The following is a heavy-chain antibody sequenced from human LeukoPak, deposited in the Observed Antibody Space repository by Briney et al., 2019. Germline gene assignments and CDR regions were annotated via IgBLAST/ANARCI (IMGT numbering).Heavy chain of an antibody. CDR1: GGSISSSSYY. CDR3: ARDAYDIVVVVAANGIHFFDI. V-gene: IGHV4-39*07. Sequence: NPSETLSLTCTVSGGSISSSSYYWGWIRQPPGKGLEWIGSIYYSGSTYYNPSLKSRVTISVDTSKNQFSLKLSSVTAADTAVYYCARDAYDIVVVVAANGIHFFDIWGQGTMVTVSS. D-gene: IGHD2-15*01. J-gene: IGHJ3*02. CDR2: IYYSGST.